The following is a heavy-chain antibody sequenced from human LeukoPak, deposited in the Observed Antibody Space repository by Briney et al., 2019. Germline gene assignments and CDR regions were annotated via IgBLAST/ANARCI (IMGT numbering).Heavy chain of an antibody. CDR3: ARSYGSGSYFDY. D-gene: IGHD3-10*01. J-gene: IGHJ4*02. V-gene: IGHV4-34*01. CDR2: IYDSGST. CDR1: GGSFSGYY. Sequence: SETLSLTCAIYGGSFSGYYWSWIRQPPGKGQEWIGSIYDSGSTYYNPSLKSRVTISVDTSKNQFSLKLNSVTAADTAVYYCARSYGSGSYFDYWGQGTLVTVSS.